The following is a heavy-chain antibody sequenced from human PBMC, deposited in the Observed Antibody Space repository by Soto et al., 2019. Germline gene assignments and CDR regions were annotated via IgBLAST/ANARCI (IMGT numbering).Heavy chain of an antibody. V-gene: IGHV3-48*02. CDR3: ARSPGSYDYTWYMDY. D-gene: IGHD3-16*01. CDR1: GFTISAYT. CDR2: IGRASNTI. J-gene: IGHJ4*02. Sequence: GGSLRLSCAASGFTISAYTMNWVRQAPGKGLEWVSYIGRASNTIFYADSVKGRFTISRDNAKNSLSLQMNSLRDEDTGVYFCARSPGSYDYTWYMDYWGQGTLVTVSS.